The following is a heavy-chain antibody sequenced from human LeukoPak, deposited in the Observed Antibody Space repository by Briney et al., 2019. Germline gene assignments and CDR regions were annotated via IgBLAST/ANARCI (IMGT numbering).Heavy chain of an antibody. CDR2: IKQDGSEK. D-gene: IGHD5-18*01. J-gene: IGHJ6*02. CDR1: GFTFSSYW. Sequence: GGSLRLSCAASGFTFSSYWMSWVRQAPGKGLEWVANIKQDGSEKYYVDSVKGRFTISRDNAKNSLYLQMNSLRAEDTAVYYCARVGYSYGDYYYYGMDVWGQGTTVTVSS. CDR3: ARVGYSYGDYYYYGMDV. V-gene: IGHV3-7*03.